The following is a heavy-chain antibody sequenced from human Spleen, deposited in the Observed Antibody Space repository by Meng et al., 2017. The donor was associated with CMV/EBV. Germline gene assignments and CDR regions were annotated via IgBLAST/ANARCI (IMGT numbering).Heavy chain of an antibody. Sequence: SLKISCAASGFTFDDYAMYWVRQAPGKGLEWVSGINWNSGSIGYADSVKGRFTISRDNAKNSLFLQMNSLRAEDTAVYYCAKDCYDSSGWWDLDYWGQGTLVTVSS. CDR1: GFTFDDYA. D-gene: IGHD3-22*01. CDR3: AKDCYDSSGWWDLDY. CDR2: INWNSGSI. J-gene: IGHJ4*02. V-gene: IGHV3-9*01.